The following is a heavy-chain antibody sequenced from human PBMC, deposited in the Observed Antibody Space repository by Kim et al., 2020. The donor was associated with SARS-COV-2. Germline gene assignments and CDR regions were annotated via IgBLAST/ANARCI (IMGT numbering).Heavy chain of an antibody. J-gene: IGHJ4*02. CDR3: ARDRYTRAVAPSAFDH. CDR1: GYTFNIYG. V-gene: IGHV1-18*01. D-gene: IGHD5-12*01. CDR2: ISAYKGQT. Sequence: ASVKVSCKASGYTFNIYGINWVRQAPGQGLEWMGWISAYKGQTNYAQEFQDRVTMTTDTSTNTVYMELRSLISGDTAVYYCARDRYTRAVAPSAFDHWGQGTLVSVSS.